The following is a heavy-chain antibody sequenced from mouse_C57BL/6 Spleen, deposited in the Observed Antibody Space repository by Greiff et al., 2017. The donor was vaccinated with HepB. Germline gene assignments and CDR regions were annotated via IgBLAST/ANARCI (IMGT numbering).Heavy chain of an antibody. J-gene: IGHJ4*01. Sequence: EVKLTESGGGLVQPGGSLSLSCAASGFTFTDYYMSWVRQPPGKALEWLGFIRNKANGYTTEYSASVKGRFTISRDNSQSILYLQMNALRAEDSATYYCARYGYYGSLDYWGQGTSVTVSS. CDR3: ARYGYYGSLDY. CDR2: IRNKANGYTT. V-gene: IGHV7-3*01. CDR1: GFTFTDYY. D-gene: IGHD1-1*01.